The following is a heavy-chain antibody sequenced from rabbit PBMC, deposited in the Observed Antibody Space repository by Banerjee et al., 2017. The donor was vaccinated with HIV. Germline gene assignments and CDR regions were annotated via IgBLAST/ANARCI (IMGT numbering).Heavy chain of an antibody. CDR1: GIAFNNYY. CDR2: IYGGSGST. V-gene: IGHV1S7*01. Sequence: QLVESGGGLVTLGGSLKLSCKASGIAFNNYYMSWVRQAPGKGLEWIGIIYGGSGSTDYASWVNGRFTISSDNAQNTMDLQMNSLTAADTATYFCASYYSDGYAGNAYATGGYYFNLWGQGTLVTVS. D-gene: IGHD6-1*01. CDR3: ASYYSDGYAGNAYATGGYYFNL. J-gene: IGHJ4*01.